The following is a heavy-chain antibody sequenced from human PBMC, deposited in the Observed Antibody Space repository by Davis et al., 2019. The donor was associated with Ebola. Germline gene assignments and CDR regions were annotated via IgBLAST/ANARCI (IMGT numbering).Heavy chain of an antibody. J-gene: IGHJ6*02. CDR3: ARLREADGAILYYYCGMDV. CDR1: GDSVSSNSAA. CDR2: TYYRSKWYN. D-gene: IGHD6-13*01. Sequence: SQTLSLTCAISGDSVSSNSAAWTWIRQSPSRGLEWLGRTYYRSKWYNDYAVSVKSRITINPDTSKNQFSLQLNSVTPEDTAVYYCARLREADGAILYYYCGMDVWGQGTTVTVSS. V-gene: IGHV6-1*01.